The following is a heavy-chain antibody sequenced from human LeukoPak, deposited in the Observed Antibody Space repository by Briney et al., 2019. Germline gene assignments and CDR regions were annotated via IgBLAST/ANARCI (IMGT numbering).Heavy chain of an antibody. CDR2: ICHSSGFT. Sequence: GGSLRLSCAASGFTFSDYYMSWIRQAPGQGLEWVAYICHSSGFTNYADSVKGRFAISRDNAKNSLYLLMISLRADDTAVYFCARASHLGGSGRTFDYWGQGTLVTVSS. CDR3: ARASHLGGSGRTFDY. J-gene: IGHJ4*02. D-gene: IGHD3-10*01. CDR1: GFTFSDYY. V-gene: IGHV3-11*05.